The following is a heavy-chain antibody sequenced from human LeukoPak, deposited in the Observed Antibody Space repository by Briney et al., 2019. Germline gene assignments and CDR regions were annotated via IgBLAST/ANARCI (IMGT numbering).Heavy chain of an antibody. CDR2: FDPEDGET. CDR3: GVAAVKYFGMDV. Sequence: ASVKVSCKVSGYTVTALSMHWVRQAPGNGLEWMGGFDPEDGETIYAQKFQGRVTMTMDTSTHTAYMELSSLRSDDTAVYYCGVAAVKYFGMDVWGQGATVTVSS. V-gene: IGHV1-24*01. J-gene: IGHJ6*01. D-gene: IGHD6-13*01. CDR1: GYTVTALS.